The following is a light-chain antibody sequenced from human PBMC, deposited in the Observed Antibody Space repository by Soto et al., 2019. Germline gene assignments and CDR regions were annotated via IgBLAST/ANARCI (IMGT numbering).Light chain of an antibody. Sequence: EIVMTQSPATLSVPPGERATLSCWASESIGDYLAWYQQRPGQAPRLLIYAASSRATGIPDRFSGSGSGTEFTLTISSLQSEDFAVYYCQQHNNWPPITFGQGTRLEIK. CDR2: AAS. V-gene: IGKV3D-15*01. J-gene: IGKJ5*01. CDR1: ESIGDY. CDR3: QQHNNWPPIT.